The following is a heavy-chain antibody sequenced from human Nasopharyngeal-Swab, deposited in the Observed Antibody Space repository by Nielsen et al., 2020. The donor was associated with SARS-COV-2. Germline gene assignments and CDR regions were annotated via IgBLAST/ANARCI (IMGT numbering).Heavy chain of an antibody. V-gene: IGHV4-39*01. CDR2: IYYSGST. J-gene: IGHJ5*02. Sequence: SETLSLTCTVSGGSIRSSSYYWGWIRQPPGKGLEWIGSIYYSGSTYYNPSLKSRVTISVDTSKNQFSLKLSSVTAADTAVYHCAPQPLARITTFGVVTHRGWFDPWGQGTLVTVSS. CDR3: APQPLARITTFGVVTHRGWFDP. CDR1: GGSIRSSSYY. D-gene: IGHD3-3*01.